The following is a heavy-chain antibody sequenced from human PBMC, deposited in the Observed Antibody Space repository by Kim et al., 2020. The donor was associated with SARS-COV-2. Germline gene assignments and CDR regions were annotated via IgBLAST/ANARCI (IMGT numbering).Heavy chain of an antibody. Sequence: ETIYAQKFQGRVTMTEDTSTDTAYMELSSLRSEDTAVYYCATVLEGYFDYWGQGTLVTVSS. J-gene: IGHJ4*02. CDR3: ATVLEGYFDY. V-gene: IGHV1-24*01. D-gene: IGHD2-15*01. CDR2: ET.